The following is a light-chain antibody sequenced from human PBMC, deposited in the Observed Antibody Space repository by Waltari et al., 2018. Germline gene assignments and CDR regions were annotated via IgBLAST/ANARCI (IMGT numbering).Light chain of an antibody. CDR2: AAS. J-gene: IGKJ1*01. CDR1: QTVSSSL. CDR3: QQYATSPPWT. Sequence: EIVLTQSPGTLSFSPGERATLSCRASQTVSSSLIAWYQQKPGQAPRVLIYAASTRATDIPDRFSGSGSGTDFTLTISRVEPEDSAVYYCQQYATSPPWTFGQGTKVEIK. V-gene: IGKV3-20*01.